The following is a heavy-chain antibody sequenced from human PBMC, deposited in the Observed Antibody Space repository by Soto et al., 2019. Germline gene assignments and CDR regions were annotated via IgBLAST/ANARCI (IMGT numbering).Heavy chain of an antibody. CDR2: IYYSGST. Sequence: SETLSLTCTVSGGSISSGSYYWSWIRQPPGKGLEWIGYIYYSGSTNYNPSLKSRVTISVDTSKNQFSLKLSSVTAADTAVYYCASVFSLDAFDIWGQGTMVTVSS. CDR3: ASVFSLDAFDI. V-gene: IGHV4-61*01. J-gene: IGHJ3*02. CDR1: GGSISSGSYY. D-gene: IGHD3-3*02.